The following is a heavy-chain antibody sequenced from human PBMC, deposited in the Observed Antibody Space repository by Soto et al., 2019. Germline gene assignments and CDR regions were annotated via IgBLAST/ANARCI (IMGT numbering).Heavy chain of an antibody. D-gene: IGHD3-22*01. J-gene: IGHJ3*02. V-gene: IGHV4-34*01. Sequence: PSETLSLTCAFSGGSFSDYYWVLIRQSPGKGLEWIGEISHSEGTNFNPSLKSRVTISIDTSKNHFSLKLSRLRSDDTAVYYCARKMIVVASSWADAFDIWGQGTMVTVSS. CDR2: ISHSEGT. CDR1: GGSFSDYY. CDR3: ARKMIVVASSWADAFDI.